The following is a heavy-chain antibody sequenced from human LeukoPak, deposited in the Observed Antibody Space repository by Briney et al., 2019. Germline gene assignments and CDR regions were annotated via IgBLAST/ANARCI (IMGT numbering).Heavy chain of an antibody. Sequence: APVKVSCKASGYTFTGYYMHWVRQAPGQGLEWMGWINPNSGGTNYAQKFQGRVTMTRDTSISTAYMELSRLRSDDTAVYYCASLSLSPGGAFDIWGQGTMVTVSS. D-gene: IGHD3-3*02. CDR2: INPNSGGT. V-gene: IGHV1-2*02. CDR3: ASLSLSPGGAFDI. J-gene: IGHJ3*02. CDR1: GYTFTGYY.